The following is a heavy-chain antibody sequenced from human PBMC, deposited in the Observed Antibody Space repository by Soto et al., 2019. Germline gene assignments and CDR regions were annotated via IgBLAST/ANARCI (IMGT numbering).Heavy chain of an antibody. Sequence: GASVKVSCKASGYTFTTYDISWVRQATGQGLEWMGWMSPYSGNTGYAQKFQGRVTVTRNTSISTVYMELSGLRPDDTAVYYCARRKERSGPHYFDYWGQGSQVTVSS. CDR2: MSPYSGNT. CDR3: ARRKERSGPHYFDY. CDR1: GYTFTTYD. J-gene: IGHJ4*02. V-gene: IGHV1-8*01. D-gene: IGHD6-25*01.